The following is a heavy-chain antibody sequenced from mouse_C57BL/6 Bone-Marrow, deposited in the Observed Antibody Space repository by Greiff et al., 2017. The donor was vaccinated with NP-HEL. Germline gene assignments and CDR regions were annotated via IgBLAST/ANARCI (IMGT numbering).Heavy chain of an antibody. CDR1: GYTFPSYW. Sequence: QVQLQKSGAELVMPGASVKLSCKASGYTFPSYWMHRVKQRPGQGLEWIGEIDPSDSYTNYNQKFKGKSTFTVDKSSSTAYMQLSSLTSEDSAVYYCAREGIRRGYWYFGVWGTGTTVTVSS. V-gene: IGHV1-69*01. J-gene: IGHJ1*03. D-gene: IGHD2-12*01. CDR2: IDPSDSYT. CDR3: AREGIRRGYWYFGV.